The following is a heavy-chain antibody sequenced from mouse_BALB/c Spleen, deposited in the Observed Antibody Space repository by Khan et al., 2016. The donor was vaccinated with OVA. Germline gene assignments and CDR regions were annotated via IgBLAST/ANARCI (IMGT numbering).Heavy chain of an antibody. D-gene: IGHD1-1*01. V-gene: IGHV3-5*02. CDR3: ARDNGSLYWYFDV. CDR2: IYYSGTV. CDR1: GISITSGNYR. Sequence: EVQLVESGPGLVKPSQTVSLTCTVTGISITSGNYRWSWIRQFPGNKLEWIGNIYYSGTVTYHPSLTSRTTITRDTSKNQFFLEMNSLTAEDTATYYCARDNGSLYWYFDVWGAGTTVTVSS. J-gene: IGHJ1*01.